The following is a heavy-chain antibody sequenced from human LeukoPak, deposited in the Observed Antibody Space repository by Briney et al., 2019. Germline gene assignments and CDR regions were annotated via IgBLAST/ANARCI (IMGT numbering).Heavy chain of an antibody. CDR1: GFTFSSYA. Sequence: GGSLRLSCAASGFTFSSYAMSWVRQAPGKGLEWVSAISGSGGSTYYADSVKGRFTISRDNSKNTLYLQVNSLRAEDTAVYYCAKDQEPGYYDILTGLPPNNWGQGTLVTVSS. CDR3: AKDQEPGYYDILTGLPPNN. CDR2: ISGSGGST. V-gene: IGHV3-23*01. D-gene: IGHD3-9*01. J-gene: IGHJ4*02.